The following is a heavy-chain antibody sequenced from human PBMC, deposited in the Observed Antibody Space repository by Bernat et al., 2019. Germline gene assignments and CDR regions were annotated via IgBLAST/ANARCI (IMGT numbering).Heavy chain of an antibody. J-gene: IGHJ3*02. CDR2: INHSGST. Sequence: QVQLQQWGAGLLKPSETLSLTCAVYGGSFSGYYWSWIRQPPGNGLEWIGEINHSGSTNYNPSLKSRVTISVDTSKNQFSLKLSSVTAADTAVYYCASLRTADHAFDIWGQGTMVTVSS. V-gene: IGHV4-34*01. CDR1: GGSFSGYY. D-gene: IGHD5/OR15-5a*01. CDR3: ASLRTADHAFDI.